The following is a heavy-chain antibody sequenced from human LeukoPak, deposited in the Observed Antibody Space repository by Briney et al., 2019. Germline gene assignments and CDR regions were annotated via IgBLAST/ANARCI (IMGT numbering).Heavy chain of an antibody. CDR2: VTAFNENT. D-gene: IGHD3-10*01. J-gene: IGHJ4*02. V-gene: IGHV1-18*01. Sequence: GASVKVSCKASGFALTTYNIVWLRQAPGQGLEWVGWVTAFNENTHYSRKVQGRVIMTRDTSTSTAYMELRSLRSDDTAVYYCARELRSMVRGGYSYWGQGTLVTVSS. CDR1: GFALTTYN. CDR3: ARELRSMVRGGYSY.